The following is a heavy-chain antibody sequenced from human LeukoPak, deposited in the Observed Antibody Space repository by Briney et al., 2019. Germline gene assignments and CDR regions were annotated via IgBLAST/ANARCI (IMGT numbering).Heavy chain of an antibody. CDR1: GFTFSNFW. D-gene: IGHD3-22*01. J-gene: IGHJ4*02. CDR3: ASAPNYYDSSGYFLDYYFDY. Sequence: GGSLRLSCAASGFTFSNFWMHWVRQAPGKGLVWVSHINPDGSTTTYADSVKGRFTISRDNAKNTLYLQMNSLRAEDTAVYYCASAPNYYDSSGYFLDYYFDYRGQGTPVTVSS. CDR2: INPDGSTT. V-gene: IGHV3-74*01.